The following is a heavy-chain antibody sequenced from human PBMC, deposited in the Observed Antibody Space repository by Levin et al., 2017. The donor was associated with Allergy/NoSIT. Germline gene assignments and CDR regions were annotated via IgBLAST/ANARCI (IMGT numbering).Heavy chain of an antibody. Sequence: AASVKVSCKASGYSFTNYGVSWVRQAPGQGLEWMGWISANNGNTNYAQKVQGRVALTRDASTSTVYMELRSLRSDDTAVYYCARRPGSTHDFDYWGQGTLVTVSS. J-gene: IGHJ4*02. CDR3: ARRPGSTHDFDY. V-gene: IGHV1-18*01. D-gene: IGHD2-2*01. CDR2: ISANNGNT. CDR1: GYSFTNYG.